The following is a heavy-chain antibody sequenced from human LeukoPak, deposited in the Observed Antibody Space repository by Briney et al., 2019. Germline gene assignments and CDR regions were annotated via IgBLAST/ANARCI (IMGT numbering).Heavy chain of an antibody. CDR3: ARARLWPTGTVDI. CDR1: GGSFRGYY. CDR2: INHGGST. V-gene: IGHV4-34*01. Sequence: PSETLSLTCAVLGGSFRGYYCSCIRQSPGKGLEWIGEINHGGSTNYSPSLRSRVTISIDTSNNQFSLKLTSVTAADTALYFCARARLWPTGTVDIWDQGAMVTVSS. J-gene: IGHJ3*02. D-gene: IGHD2-8*02.